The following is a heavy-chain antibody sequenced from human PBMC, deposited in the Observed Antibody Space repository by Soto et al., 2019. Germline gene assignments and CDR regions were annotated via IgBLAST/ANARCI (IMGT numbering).Heavy chain of an antibody. D-gene: IGHD3-10*01. CDR1: EFTFTSYA. J-gene: IGHJ4*02. V-gene: IGHV3-23*01. CDR2: VGSDGGST. CDR3: AKDVCGSGTFYHFDT. Sequence: EVQLLESGGGLVQPGGSLRLSCAASEFTFTSYAMSWVRQAPGKGLEWVSAVGSDGGSTYYADSVRGRFTVSRDNSQITLYLQMNTLRAEDTAVYYCAKDVCGSGTFYHFDTWGQGTLVTVSS.